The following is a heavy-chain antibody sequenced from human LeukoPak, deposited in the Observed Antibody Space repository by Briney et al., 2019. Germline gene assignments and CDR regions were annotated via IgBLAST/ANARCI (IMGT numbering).Heavy chain of an antibody. V-gene: IGHV7-4-1*02. CDR2: INTNTGNP. D-gene: IGHD3-9*01. CDR3: ARDQVLRYFDWLPYNWFDP. Sequence: ASVKVSCKTSGYTFSSYTITWVRQAPGQGLQWMGWINTNTGNPTYAQGFTGRFVFSLDTSVSTAYLQISSLKAEDTAVYYCARDQVLRYFDWLPYNWFDPWGQGTLVTVSS. J-gene: IGHJ5*02. CDR1: GYTFSSYT.